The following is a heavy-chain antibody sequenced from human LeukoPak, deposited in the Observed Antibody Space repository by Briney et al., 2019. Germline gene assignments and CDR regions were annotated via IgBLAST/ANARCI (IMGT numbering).Heavy chain of an antibody. CDR3: AKGVRLWFAFYFDY. CDR1: GFTLGNYA. D-gene: IGHD3-10*01. CDR2: ISGNGYNT. V-gene: IGHV3-23*01. Sequence: GGSLRFSCAASGFTLGNYAMSWVRQAPGKGLEWVSAISGNGYNTYYADSVKGRFTISSESSGNTLYLQMHNLRAEDTAVYYCAKGVRLWFAFYFDYWSQGTLVTVSS. J-gene: IGHJ4*02.